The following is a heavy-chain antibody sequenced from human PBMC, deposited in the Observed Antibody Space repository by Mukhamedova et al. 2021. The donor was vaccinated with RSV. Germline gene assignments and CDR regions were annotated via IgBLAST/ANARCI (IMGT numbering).Heavy chain of an antibody. J-gene: IGHJ4*02. Sequence: PNSGGPNYAQKFQGRVTMTRDTSISTAYMELSRLRSDDTAVYYCAREELRYFDWLTAYWGQGTLVTVSS. V-gene: IGHV1-2*02. D-gene: IGHD3-9*01. CDR2: PNSGGP. CDR3: AREELRYFDWLTAY.